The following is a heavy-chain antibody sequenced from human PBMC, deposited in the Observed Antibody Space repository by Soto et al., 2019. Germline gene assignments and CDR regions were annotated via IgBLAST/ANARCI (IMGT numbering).Heavy chain of an antibody. V-gene: IGHV4-30-4*01. J-gene: IGHJ6*03. CDR2: IYYSGST. D-gene: IGHD2-15*01. Sequence: PSETLYLTCTVSGGSISSGDYYWSWIRQPPGKGLEWIGYIYYSGSTYYNPSLKSRVTISVDTSKNQFSLKLSSVTAADAAVYYCARGMPEAAIYYYYYYMDVWGKGTTVTVSS. CDR3: ARGMPEAAIYYYYYYMDV. CDR1: GGSISSGDYY.